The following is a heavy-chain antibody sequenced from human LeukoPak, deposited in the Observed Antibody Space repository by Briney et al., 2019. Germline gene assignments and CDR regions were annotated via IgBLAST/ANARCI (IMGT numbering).Heavy chain of an antibody. Sequence: SGGSLRLSCAASGFTFSSYAMSWVRQAPGKGLEWVSAISGSGGSTYYADSVKGRFTISRDNSKNTLYLQMNSLRAEDTAVYYCAKGFAYVRDAFDIWGQGTMVTVSS. CDR1: GFTFSSYA. D-gene: IGHD2-8*01. CDR2: ISGSGGST. J-gene: IGHJ3*02. V-gene: IGHV3-23*01. CDR3: AKGFAYVRDAFDI.